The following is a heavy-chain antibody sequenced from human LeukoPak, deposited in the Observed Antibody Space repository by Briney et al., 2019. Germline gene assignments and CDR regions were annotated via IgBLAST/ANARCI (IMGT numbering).Heavy chain of an antibody. J-gene: IGHJ4*02. CDR1: GFTFSSYA. CDR3: ARAGSSWSPVDY. CDR2: ISYDGSNK. Sequence: GRSLRLSCAASGFTFSSYAMHWVRRAPGKGLEWVAVISYDGSNKYYADSVKGRFTISRDNSKNTLYLQMNSLRAEDTAVYYCARAGSSWSPVDYWGQGTLVTVSS. V-gene: IGHV3-30-3*01. D-gene: IGHD6-13*01.